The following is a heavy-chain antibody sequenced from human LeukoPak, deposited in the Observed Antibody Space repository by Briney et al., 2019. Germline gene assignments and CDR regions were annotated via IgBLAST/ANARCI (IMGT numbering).Heavy chain of an antibody. Sequence: ASVKVSCKASGYTFTSYGISWVRQGPGQGLEWMGWISAYNGNTNYTQKLRGRVTMTTDTSTSTAYMELRSLRSDDTAVYYCARARPYYGSGSYYRSTLDYWGQGTLVTVSS. CDR2: ISAYNGNT. D-gene: IGHD3-10*01. CDR1: GYTFTSYG. V-gene: IGHV1-18*01. CDR3: ARARPYYGSGSYYRSTLDY. J-gene: IGHJ4*02.